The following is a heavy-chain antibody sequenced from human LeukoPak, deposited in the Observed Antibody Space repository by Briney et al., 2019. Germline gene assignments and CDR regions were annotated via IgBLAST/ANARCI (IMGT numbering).Heavy chain of an antibody. J-gene: IGHJ3*02. D-gene: IGHD3-3*01. V-gene: IGHV3-23*01. CDR3: AKAPNYYDFPEDAFDI. CDR2: ISGSGGST. Sequence: QPGGSLRLSCAASGFTFKNYAMKWVRQAPGKGLEWVSSISGSGGSTYYADSVKGRFTISRDNSKNTLYLQMNSLRAEDTAVYYCAKAPNYYDFPEDAFDIWGQGTMVTVSS. CDR1: GFTFKNYA.